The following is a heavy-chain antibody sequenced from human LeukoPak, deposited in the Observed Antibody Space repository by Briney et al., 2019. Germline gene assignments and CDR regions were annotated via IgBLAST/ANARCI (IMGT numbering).Heavy chain of an antibody. D-gene: IGHD4-17*01. J-gene: IGHJ4*02. CDR2: ISHSGIT. CDR3: TRQSGTVTPIDY. Sequence: SETLSLTCAVSSGSLSGYSWGWIRQPPGKGLEWVGEISHSGITNHNASLKSRVTISLKKSEIQFSLMLSSVTAADTAVYYCTRQSGTVTPIDYWSQGTLVTVSS. V-gene: IGHV4-34*01. CDR1: SGSLSGYS.